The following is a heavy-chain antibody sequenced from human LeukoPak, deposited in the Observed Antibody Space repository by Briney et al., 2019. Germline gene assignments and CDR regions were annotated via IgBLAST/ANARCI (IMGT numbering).Heavy chain of an antibody. CDR3: ARGGRSGGGP. Sequence: SLTPSRPAYALRLTEHYIGWISPAPGMGLKRVSYISKSGDTKYYGDAVKGRFTTSRDNDKNSLYLQMNSLGAEDTAVYYCARGGRSGGGPWGQGTLVTVSS. D-gene: IGHD2-15*01. CDR2: ISKSGDTK. CDR1: ALRLTEHY. V-gene: IGHV3-11*01. J-gene: IGHJ5*02.